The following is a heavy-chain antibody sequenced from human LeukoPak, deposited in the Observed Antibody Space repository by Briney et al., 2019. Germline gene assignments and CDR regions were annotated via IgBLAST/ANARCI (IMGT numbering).Heavy chain of an antibody. CDR1: GFTVSSND. CDR2: IYSGGST. D-gene: IGHD4-17*01. Sequence: GGSLRLSSAGSGFTVSSNDMSWVRQAPGKGLECIPVIYSGGSTDYADSVKGRLTISRDNSKNTLYLQMNSLRAEDTAVYYCARVVDHDYGDYYLDYWGQGTLVTVSS. CDR3: ARVVDHDYGDYYLDY. V-gene: IGHV3-53*01. J-gene: IGHJ4*02.